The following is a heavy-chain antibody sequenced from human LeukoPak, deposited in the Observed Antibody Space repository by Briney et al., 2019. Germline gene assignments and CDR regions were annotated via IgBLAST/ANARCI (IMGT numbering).Heavy chain of an antibody. CDR3: ARRSSGWYEDYYYGMDV. Sequence: SETLSLTCTVSGGSISSYYWSWIRQPPGKGLEWIGYIYYSGSTNYNPSLKSRVTISVDTSKNQFSLKLSSVTAADTAVYYCARRSSGWYEDYYYGMDVWGQGTTVTVSS. J-gene: IGHJ6*02. CDR1: GGSISSYY. V-gene: IGHV4-59*08. CDR2: IYYSGST. D-gene: IGHD6-19*01.